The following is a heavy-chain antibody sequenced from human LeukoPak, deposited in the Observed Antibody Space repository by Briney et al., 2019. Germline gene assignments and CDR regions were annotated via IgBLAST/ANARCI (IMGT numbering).Heavy chain of an antibody. Sequence: ASVKVSCKASGYTFTSYDINWVRQATGQGLEWMGWMNPNSGNTGHAQKFQGRVTMTRNTSISTAYMELSSLRSEDTAVYYCARGTVRGGRNWFDPWGQGTLVTVSS. CDR3: ARGTVRGGRNWFDP. CDR2: MNPNSGNT. J-gene: IGHJ5*02. V-gene: IGHV1-8*01. D-gene: IGHD3-10*01. CDR1: GYTFTSYD.